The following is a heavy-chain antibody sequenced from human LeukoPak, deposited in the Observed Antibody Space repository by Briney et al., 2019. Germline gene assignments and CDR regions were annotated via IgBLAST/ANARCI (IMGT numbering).Heavy chain of an antibody. V-gene: IGHV1-18*01. CDR2: ISAYNGNT. CDR1: GYTFTSYG. CDR3: AANIAAAGNYDY. J-gene: IGHJ4*02. Sequence: ASVKVSCKASGYTFTSYGISWVRQAPGQGLEWMGWISAYNGNTNYAQKFQERVTITRDMSTSTAYMELSSLRSEDTAVYYCAANIAAAGNYDYWGQGTLVTVSS. D-gene: IGHD6-13*01.